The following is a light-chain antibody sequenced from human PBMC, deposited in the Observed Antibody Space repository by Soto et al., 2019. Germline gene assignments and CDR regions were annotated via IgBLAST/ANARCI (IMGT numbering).Light chain of an antibody. CDR2: EVS. V-gene: IGLV2-8*01. CDR3: SSYAGSNTVV. CDR1: SSDVGGYNY. J-gene: IGLJ2*01. Sequence: QYALTQPPSASGSPGQSVTISCTGTSSDVGGYNYVSWYQQQSGKAPKLMIYEVSKRPSGVPDRFSGSKSGNTASLTVSGLQAEDEADYYCSSYAGSNTVVFGGGTKLTVL.